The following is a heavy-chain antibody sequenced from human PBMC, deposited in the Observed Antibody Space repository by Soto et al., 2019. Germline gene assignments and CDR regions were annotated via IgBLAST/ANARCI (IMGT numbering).Heavy chain of an antibody. Sequence: PSETLSLTCTVSGVPISTDDYYWTWIRQPPGKGLEWIGEINHSGSTNYNPSLKSRVTISVDTSKNQFSLKLSSVTAADTAVYYCARSVARDYFDYWGQGTLVTVSS. CDR2: INHSGST. J-gene: IGHJ4*02. CDR3: ARSVARDYFDY. D-gene: IGHD6-19*01. V-gene: IGHV4-34*01. CDR1: GVPISTDDYY.